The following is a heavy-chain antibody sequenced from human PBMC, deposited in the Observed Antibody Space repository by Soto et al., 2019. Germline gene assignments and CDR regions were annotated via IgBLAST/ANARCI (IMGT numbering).Heavy chain of an antibody. CDR1: GYTFTSYD. Sequence: GASVKVSCKASGYTFTSYDINWVRQATGQGLEWMGWMNPNSGNTGYAQKFQGRVTMTRNTSISTAYMELSSLRSEDTAVYYCAMWRIVVVPAAIRAFDIWGQGTMFTVSS. J-gene: IGHJ3*02. V-gene: IGHV1-8*01. CDR3: AMWRIVVVPAAIRAFDI. CDR2: MNPNSGNT. D-gene: IGHD2-2*01.